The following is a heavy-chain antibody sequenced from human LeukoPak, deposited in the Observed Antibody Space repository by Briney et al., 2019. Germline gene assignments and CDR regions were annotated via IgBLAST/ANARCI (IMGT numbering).Heavy chain of an antibody. CDR3: ARNYGRFDP. CDR2: INHSGST. CDR1: VGSFSGYY. Sequence: SETLSLTCAVYVGSFSGYYWSWIRQPPGKGLEWIGEINHSGSTNYNPSLKSRVAISVDTSKNQFSLKLSSVTAADTAVYYCARNYGRFDPWGQGTLVTVSS. J-gene: IGHJ5*02. V-gene: IGHV4-34*01. D-gene: IGHD4-17*01.